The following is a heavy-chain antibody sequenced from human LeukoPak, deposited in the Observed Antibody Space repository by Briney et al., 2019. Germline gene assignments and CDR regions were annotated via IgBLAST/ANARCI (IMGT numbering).Heavy chain of an antibody. CDR3: ARGIGSGYARNY. CDR2: MNPNSGNT. V-gene: IGHV1-8*01. Sequence: GASVKVSCKASGYTFTSYDINWVRQATGQGLERMGWMNPNSGNTGYAQKFQGRVTMTRSTSISTAYMELSSLRSEDTAVYYCARGIGSGYARNYWGQGTLVTVSS. J-gene: IGHJ4*02. CDR1: GYTFTSYD. D-gene: IGHD5-12*01.